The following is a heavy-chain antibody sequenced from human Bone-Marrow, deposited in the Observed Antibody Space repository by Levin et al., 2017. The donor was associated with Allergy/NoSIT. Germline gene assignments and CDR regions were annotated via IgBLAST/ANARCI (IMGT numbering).Heavy chain of an antibody. CDR2: IYYSGST. CDR3: ARGLRWSEYFQH. D-gene: IGHD4-23*01. J-gene: IGHJ1*01. Sequence: SETLSLTCTVSGGSISSYYWSWIRQPPGKGLEWIGYIYYSGSTNYNPSLKSRVTISVDTSKNQFSLKLSSVTAADTAVYYCARGLRWSEYFQHWGQGTLVTVSS. V-gene: IGHV4-59*01. CDR1: GGSISSYY.